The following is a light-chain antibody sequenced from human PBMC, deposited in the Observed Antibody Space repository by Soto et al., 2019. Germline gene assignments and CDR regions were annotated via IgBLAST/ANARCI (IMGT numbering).Light chain of an antibody. CDR1: SSDVGGYNY. V-gene: IGLV2-14*01. Sequence: HSVLNQPASVSGSPGQSITISFPGTSSDVGGYNYVSWYQQHPGKAPKLMIYDVSNRPSGVSNRFSGSKSGNTASLTISGLQAEDEADYYCSSYTSSSTRVFGTGTKITVL. CDR2: DVS. CDR3: SSYTSSSTRV. J-gene: IGLJ1*01.